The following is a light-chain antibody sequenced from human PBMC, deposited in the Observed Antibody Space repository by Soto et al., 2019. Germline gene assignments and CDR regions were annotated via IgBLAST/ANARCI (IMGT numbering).Light chain of an antibody. CDR3: QHYNAHSWT. Sequence: IEMTQSPATLSLAPGERVTLSCRASQSVITNLSWYQQKPGQAPKLLIYGASTRATGIPARFSGSGSGTEFTLTISSLQSDDFGTDYCQHYNAHSWTFGQGTKV. CDR1: QSVITN. J-gene: IGKJ1*01. CDR2: GAS. V-gene: IGKV3-15*01.